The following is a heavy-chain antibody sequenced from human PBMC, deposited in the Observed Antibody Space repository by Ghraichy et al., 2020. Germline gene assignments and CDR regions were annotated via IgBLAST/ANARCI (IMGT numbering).Heavy chain of an antibody. V-gene: IGHV1-18*01. J-gene: IGHJ5*02. CDR1: GYTFANYG. CDR3: ARDLVWGSCSSRTCYVGDWLDP. D-gene: IGHD2-2*01. Sequence: ASVKVSCKASGYTFANYGISWVRLAPGQGLEWMGWISADNGKTQYGQKAKGRVTITTDTSTSTAYMELRSLRSDDTAVYYCARDLVWGSCSSRTCYVGDWLDPWGQGTLVTVSS. CDR2: ISADNGKT.